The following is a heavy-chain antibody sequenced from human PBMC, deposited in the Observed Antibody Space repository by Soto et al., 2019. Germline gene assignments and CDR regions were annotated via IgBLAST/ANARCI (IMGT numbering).Heavy chain of an antibody. CDR3: ARGTTVTTTPTYYYMDV. D-gene: IGHD4-4*01. CDR2: ISPYNGNT. V-gene: IGHV1-18*01. Sequence: ASVKVSCKASGYTFSSYAISWVRQAPGQGLEWMGWISPYNGNTNYAQNLRGRVTMTTDTSTTTAYMELRSLRSDDTAVYYCARGTTVTTTPTYYYMDVWGIGTTVTVSS. J-gene: IGHJ6*03. CDR1: GYTFSSYA.